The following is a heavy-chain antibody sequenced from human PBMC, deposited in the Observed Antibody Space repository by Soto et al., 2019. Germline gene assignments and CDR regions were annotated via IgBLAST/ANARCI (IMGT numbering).Heavy chain of an antibody. Sequence: GGSLRLSCAASGFTFSSYAMSWVRQAPGKGLEWVSAVSGSGGSTYYADSVKGRFTISRDNSKNTLYLQMNSLRADDTAVYYCAKVMVKNWFDPWGQGTLVTVSS. J-gene: IGHJ5*02. CDR3: AKVMVKNWFDP. V-gene: IGHV3-23*01. D-gene: IGHD5-18*01. CDR2: VSGSGGST. CDR1: GFTFSSYA.